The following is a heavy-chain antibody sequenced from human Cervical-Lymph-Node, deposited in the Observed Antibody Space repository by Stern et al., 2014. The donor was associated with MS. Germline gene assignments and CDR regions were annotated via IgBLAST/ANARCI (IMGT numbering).Heavy chain of an antibody. CDR1: GYNFPDYY. D-gene: IGHD6-19*01. J-gene: IGHJ4*02. V-gene: IGHV1-2*06. CDR2: INPNSGAT. CDR3: ASWIKNSGATLDY. Sequence: QLVQSGAEVRKPGASVKVSCKASGYNFPDYYMHWVRQATGQGLEWMGRINPNSGATNYAQKFQGRVTMTRDTSISSAYMELTRLRSDDTAVYYCASWIKNSGATLDYWGQGTQVTVSS.